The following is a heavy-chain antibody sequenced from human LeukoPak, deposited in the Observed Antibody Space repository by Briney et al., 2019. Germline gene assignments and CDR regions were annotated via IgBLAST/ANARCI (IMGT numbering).Heavy chain of an antibody. Sequence: PGGSLRLSCAASGFSFSSYAMSWVRQAPGKGLEWVSTLSGGGGGDTSYYADSVKGRFTISRDNSKSKLYLQMNSLRAEDTAIYSCAKDLFTTGWWGYFDYWGQGTLVTVSS. CDR3: AKDLFTTGWWGYFDY. J-gene: IGHJ4*02. D-gene: IGHD6-19*01. CDR2: LSGGGGGDTS. V-gene: IGHV3-23*01. CDR1: GFSFSSYA.